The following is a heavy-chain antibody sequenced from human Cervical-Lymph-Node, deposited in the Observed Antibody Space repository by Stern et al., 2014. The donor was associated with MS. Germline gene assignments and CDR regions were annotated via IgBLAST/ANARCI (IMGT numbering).Heavy chain of an antibody. Sequence: VQLVASGPEVKKPGASVRVPCKASGYTFTMFGLSWVRPAPGQGLEWMGWISPYTSNTNFAEKFQGRVTLTTDTSTDTAYMELRNLKSDDTAVYYCARVDYYESSGFFMYWGQGTLVTVSS. CDR2: ISPYTSNT. J-gene: IGHJ4*02. CDR1: GYTFTMFG. V-gene: IGHV1-18*01. D-gene: IGHD3-22*01. CDR3: ARVDYYESSGFFMY.